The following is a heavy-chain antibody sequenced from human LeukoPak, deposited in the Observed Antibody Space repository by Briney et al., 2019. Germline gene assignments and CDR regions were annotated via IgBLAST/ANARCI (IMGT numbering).Heavy chain of an antibody. J-gene: IGHJ4*02. CDR1: GFTFSSFA. D-gene: IGHD6-19*01. Sequence: GGSLRLSCAASGFTFSSFAIHWVRQAPGKGLEYLSAIYSDGSRTYYADSVKGRFTISRDNSKNTLYFEMSSLRVEDTAVYYCVKSPGSGWPVWGQGTLLTVSS. CDR2: IYSDGSRT. V-gene: IGHV3-64D*06. CDR3: VKSPGSGWPV.